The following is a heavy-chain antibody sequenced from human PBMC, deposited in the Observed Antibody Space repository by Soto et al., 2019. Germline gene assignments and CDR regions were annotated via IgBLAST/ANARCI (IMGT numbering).Heavy chain of an antibody. V-gene: IGHV4-61*08. CDR1: GGSIGSGGYS. D-gene: IGHD3-22*01. J-gene: IGHJ4*02. Sequence: SETLSLTCAVSGGSIGSGGYSWSWIRQPPGRGLEWIGYTYHRGSTNYSPSLKSRVAISLDTSENQFSLKVSSVTAADTAVYYCARIGGYHGPLDYWGQGTPVTVSS. CDR3: ARIGGYHGPLDY. CDR2: TYHRGST.